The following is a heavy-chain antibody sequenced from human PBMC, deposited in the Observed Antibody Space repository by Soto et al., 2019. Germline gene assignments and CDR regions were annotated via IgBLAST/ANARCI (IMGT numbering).Heavy chain of an antibody. CDR2: IIPIFGTA. Sequence: ASVKVSCKASGGTFSSYAISWVRQAPGQGLEWMGGIIPIFGTANYAQKFQGRVTITADKSTSTAYMELSSLRSEDTAVYYCARDWGFRDIVAVPAAGYGMDVWGQGTTVTVSS. CDR1: GGTFSSYA. V-gene: IGHV1-69*06. CDR3: ARDWGFRDIVAVPAAGYGMDV. J-gene: IGHJ6*02. D-gene: IGHD2-2*01.